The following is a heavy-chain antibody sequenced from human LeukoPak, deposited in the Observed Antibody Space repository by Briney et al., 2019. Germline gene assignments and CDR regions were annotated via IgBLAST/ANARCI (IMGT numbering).Heavy chain of an antibody. CDR2: INTNTGNP. CDR3: AVSERRMVWPYYYYMDV. V-gene: IGHV7-4-1*02. D-gene: IGHD1-1*01. Sequence: GASVKVSCKASGYTFTSYAMNWVRQAPGQGLEWMGWINTNTGNPTYAQGFTGRFVFSLDTSVSTAYLQISSLKAEDTAVYYCAVSERRMVWPYYYYMDVWGKGTTVTVSS. J-gene: IGHJ6*03. CDR1: GYTFTSYA.